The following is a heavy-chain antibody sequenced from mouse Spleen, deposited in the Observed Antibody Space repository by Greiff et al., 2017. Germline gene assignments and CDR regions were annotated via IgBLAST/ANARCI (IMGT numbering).Heavy chain of an antibody. D-gene: IGHD3-3*01. CDR3: ARWGGRGAMDY. CDR2: IYPRSGNT. CDR1: GYTFTSYG. Sequence: VKLQESGAELARPGASVKLSCKASGYTFTSYGISWVKQRTGQGLEWIGEIYPRSGNTYYNEKFKGKATLTADKSSSTAYMELRSLTSEDSAVYFCARWGGRGAMDYWGQGTSVTVSS. V-gene: IGHV1-81*01. J-gene: IGHJ4*01.